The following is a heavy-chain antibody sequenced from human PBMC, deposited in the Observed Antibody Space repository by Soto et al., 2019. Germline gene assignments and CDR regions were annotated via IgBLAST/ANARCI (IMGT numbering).Heavy chain of an antibody. D-gene: IGHD3-22*01. J-gene: IGHJ5*01. V-gene: IGHV4-34*01. CDR3: SIMAYDTNGYYSFDR. CDR2: INHSGRV. CDR1: GGSFSGHS. Sequence: SENLSLTCSVYGGSFSGHSWTWIRQSPGKGLEWIGDINHSGRVNYSPSLKSRVTISLDTSKNQFSLTLSAVTAADTAMYYCSIMAYDTNGYYSFDRCGQGALVTVSS.